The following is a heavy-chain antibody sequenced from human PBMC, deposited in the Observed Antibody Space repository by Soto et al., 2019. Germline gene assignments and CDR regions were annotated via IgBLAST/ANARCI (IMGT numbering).Heavy chain of an antibody. CDR3: ARVGLAAAGTSRRYYCGMDV. CDR2: IYYSGST. Sequence: QVQLQESGPGLVKPSQTLSLTCTVSGGSISSGGYYWSWIRQHPGKGLEWIGYIYYSGSTYYNPSLKSRVTISVDTSKNQFSLKLSSVTAADTAVYYCARVGLAAAGTSRRYYCGMDVWGQGTTVTVSS. J-gene: IGHJ6*02. CDR1: GGSISSGGYY. V-gene: IGHV4-31*03. D-gene: IGHD6-13*01.